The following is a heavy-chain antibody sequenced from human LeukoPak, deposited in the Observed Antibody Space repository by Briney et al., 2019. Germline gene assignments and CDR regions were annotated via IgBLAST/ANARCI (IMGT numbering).Heavy chain of an antibody. V-gene: IGHV1-46*01. Sequence: ASVKVSCKASGHTFTSYYMHWVRQAPGQGLEWMGIINPSGGSTSYAQKFQGRVTMTRDMSTSTVYMELSSLRSEDTAVYYCARGGAYYYDSSGYYSQYFDYWGQGTLVTVSS. CDR3: ARGGAYYYDSSGYYSQYFDY. CDR1: GHTFTSYY. D-gene: IGHD3-22*01. CDR2: INPSGGST. J-gene: IGHJ4*02.